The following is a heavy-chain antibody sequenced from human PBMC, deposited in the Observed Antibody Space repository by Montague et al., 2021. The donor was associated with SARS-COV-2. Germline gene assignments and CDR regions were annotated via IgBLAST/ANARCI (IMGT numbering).Heavy chain of an antibody. D-gene: IGHD6-13*01. Sequence: SLRLSCEASGFTFSSYAMSWVRQAPGKGLEWVSTISISDGNTYYADSXKGRFTISRDKSKNTLYLQMNSLRAEDTAVYYCAKDRQLVGDDAFDIWGQGTMVTVSS. J-gene: IGHJ3*02. V-gene: IGHV3-23*01. CDR1: GFTFSSYA. CDR3: AKDRQLVGDDAFDI. CDR2: ISISDGNT.